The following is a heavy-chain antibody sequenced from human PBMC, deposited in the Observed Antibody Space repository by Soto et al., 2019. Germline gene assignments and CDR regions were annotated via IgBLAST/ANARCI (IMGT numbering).Heavy chain of an antibody. D-gene: IGHD2-15*01. V-gene: IGHV4-34*01. Sequence: SETLSLTCAVYGGSFSGYYWSWIRQPPGKGLEWIGEINHSGSTNYNPSLKSRVTISVDTSKNQFSLKLSSVTAADTAVYYCARGPRYCSGGSCYSYYYYYMDVWGKGTTVTVSS. J-gene: IGHJ6*03. CDR1: GGSFSGYY. CDR3: ARGPRYCSGGSCYSYYYYYMDV. CDR2: INHSGST.